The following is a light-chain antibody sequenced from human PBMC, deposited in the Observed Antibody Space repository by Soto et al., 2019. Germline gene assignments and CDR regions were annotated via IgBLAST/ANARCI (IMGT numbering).Light chain of an antibody. J-gene: IGKJ3*01. CDR1: QSISSW. Sequence: DTKMTQSPSTLSASVGDRVTITCRASQSISSWLAWYQQKPGKAPKLLIYDVSSLESGVPSRFSGSASGTEFTLTISSLQPDDFATYYCQQYNNYLPFGPGTKVDIK. CDR2: DVS. CDR3: QQYNNYLP. V-gene: IGKV1-5*01.